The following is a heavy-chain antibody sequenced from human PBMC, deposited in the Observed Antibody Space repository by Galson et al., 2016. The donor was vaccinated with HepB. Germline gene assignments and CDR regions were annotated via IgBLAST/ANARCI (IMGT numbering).Heavy chain of an antibody. V-gene: IGHV3-48*02. CDR2: IGSSPGTV. CDR3: ARDPLGYSYALVRYFDY. Sequence: SLRLSCAASGFTFTSYSMNWVRQVPGKGLEWVSYIGSSPGTVYYADSVKGRFTISRDNAKNSLYLQMNSLRDEGTAVYYCARDPLGYSYALVRYFDYWGQGTLVTVSS. D-gene: IGHD5-18*01. CDR1: GFTFTSYS. J-gene: IGHJ4*02.